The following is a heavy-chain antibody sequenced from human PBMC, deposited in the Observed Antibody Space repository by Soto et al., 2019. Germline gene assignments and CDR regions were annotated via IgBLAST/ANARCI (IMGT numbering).Heavy chain of an antibody. D-gene: IGHD2-2*01. Sequence: PGGSLRLSGAASGFTFSSYGMHWVRQAPGKGLEWVAVISYDGSNKYYADSVKGRFTISRDNSKNTLYLQMNSLRAEDTAVYYCAKDCFRGRVPAATDYWGQGTLVTVSS. CDR3: AKDCFRGRVPAATDY. CDR2: ISYDGSNK. CDR1: GFTFSSYG. V-gene: IGHV3-30*18. J-gene: IGHJ4*02.